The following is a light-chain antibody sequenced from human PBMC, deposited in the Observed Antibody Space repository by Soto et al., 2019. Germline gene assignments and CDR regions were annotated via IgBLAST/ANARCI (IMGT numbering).Light chain of an antibody. CDR1: QSVSSY. V-gene: IGKV3-11*01. J-gene: IGKJ4*01. Sequence: EIGLTQSPATLSLSPGERATLSCRASQSVSSYLAWYQQKPGQAPRLLIYDASNRATGIPARFSGSGSGTDFTLTISSLEPQDFAVYYCHQRSTWPRLTFGGGTKVDIK. CDR3: HQRSTWPRLT. CDR2: DAS.